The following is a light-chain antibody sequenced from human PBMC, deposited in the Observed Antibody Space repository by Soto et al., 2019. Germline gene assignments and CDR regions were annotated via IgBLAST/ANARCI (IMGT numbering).Light chain of an antibody. J-gene: IGKJ3*01. V-gene: IGKV1-5*01. CDR2: DAS. CDR1: QSISRS. CDR3: QQYNRYLLT. Sequence: DIQMTQSPSTLSASVGDRVTITCRASQSISRSLARYQQKPGKAPNLMIYDASSVESGVPYRFSGSGFGTEFTLTISSLQPDDFATYYCQQYNRYLLTFGPGTTVDS.